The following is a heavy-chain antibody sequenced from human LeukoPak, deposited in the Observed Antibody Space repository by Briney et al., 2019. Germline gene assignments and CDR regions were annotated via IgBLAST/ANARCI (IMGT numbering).Heavy chain of an antibody. V-gene: IGHV3-23*01. Sequence: GGSLRLSCAVSGLTLSNYGMSWVRLAPGKGLEWVAGISDSGGSTNYADSVKGRFTISRDNPKNTLYLQMNSLRAEDTAVYFCARRGVVIRVILVGFHKEAFYFDSWGQGALVTVSS. CDR1: GLTLSNYG. D-gene: IGHD3-22*01. CDR3: ARRGVVIRVILVGFHKEAFYFDS. J-gene: IGHJ4*02. CDR2: ISDSGGST.